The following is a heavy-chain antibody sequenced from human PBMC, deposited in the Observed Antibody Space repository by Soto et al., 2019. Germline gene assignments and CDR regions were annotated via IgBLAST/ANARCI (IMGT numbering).Heavy chain of an antibody. D-gene: IGHD3-22*01. CDR3: ARDKGYYDSSGYYPNYYFDY. V-gene: IGHV3-66*01. J-gene: IGHJ4*02. CDR1: GFTVSSNY. Sequence: GGSLRLSCAASGFTVSSNYMSWVRQAPGKGLEWVSVIYSGGSTYYADSVKGRFTISRDNSKNTLYLQMNSLRAEDTAVYYCARDKGYYDSSGYYPNYYFDYGGQGTLVTVSS. CDR2: IYSGGST.